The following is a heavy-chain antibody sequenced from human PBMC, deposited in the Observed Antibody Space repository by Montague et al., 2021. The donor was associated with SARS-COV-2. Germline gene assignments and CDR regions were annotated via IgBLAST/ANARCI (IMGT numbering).Heavy chain of an antibody. V-gene: IGHV4-4*02. CDR1: AGSISSSNW. J-gene: IGHJ6*02. CDR2: IYHSGGT. CDR3: ARIPCGYYGMDV. D-gene: IGHD1-26*01. Sequence: SETLSLTCAVSAGSISSSNWWSWVRQPPGKGLEWIAEIYHSGGTNYNPXHKSRVTISVDKSKNQFSLKLSSVTAADTAVYYCARIPCGYYGMDVWGQGTTVTVSS.